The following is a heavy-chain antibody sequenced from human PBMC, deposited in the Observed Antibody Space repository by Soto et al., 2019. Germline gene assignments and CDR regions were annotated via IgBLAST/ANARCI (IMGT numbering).Heavy chain of an antibody. CDR2: FSGSGGST. V-gene: IGHV3-23*01. Sequence: GGSLRLSCAASGFTFSSYAMSWVRQAPGKGLEWVSAFSGSGGSTYYAESVKGLFTISRDNSKNTLYLQMNSLRAEDTAVYYFAIDRDILTGYYDAFDIWGQGTMVTVSS. D-gene: IGHD3-9*01. CDR3: AIDRDILTGYYDAFDI. J-gene: IGHJ3*02. CDR1: GFTFSSYA.